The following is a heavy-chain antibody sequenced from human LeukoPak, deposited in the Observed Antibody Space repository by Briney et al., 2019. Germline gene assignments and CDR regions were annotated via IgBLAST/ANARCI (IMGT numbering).Heavy chain of an antibody. CDR2: INHSVST. Sequence: SETLSLTCAVYGGSFSGYYWSWIRQPPGKGLEWIGEINHSVSTNYNPSLKSRVTISVDTSKNQFSLKLSSVTAADTAVYYCARGIVVVPAAISLSRPGARFDYWGQGTLVTVSS. CDR3: ARGIVVVPAAISLSRPGARFDY. D-gene: IGHD2-2*02. J-gene: IGHJ4*02. CDR1: GGSFSGYY. V-gene: IGHV4-34*01.